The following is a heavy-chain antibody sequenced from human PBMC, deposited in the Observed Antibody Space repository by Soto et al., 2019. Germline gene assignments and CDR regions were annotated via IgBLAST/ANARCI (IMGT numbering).Heavy chain of an antibody. D-gene: IGHD6-13*01. CDR3: AREGPGSSSWYVDS. CDR1: EFTFSDYY. V-gene: IGHV3-11*05. Sequence: QVQLVESGGGLVKPGGSLRLSCEASEFTFSDYYMSWIRQAPGKGLEWLSYISSSSSYINYADSVKGRFTISRDNAKNSLYLQMSRLRAEDTAVYYCAREGPGSSSWYVDSWGQGTLVTVSS. J-gene: IGHJ4*02. CDR2: ISSSSSYI.